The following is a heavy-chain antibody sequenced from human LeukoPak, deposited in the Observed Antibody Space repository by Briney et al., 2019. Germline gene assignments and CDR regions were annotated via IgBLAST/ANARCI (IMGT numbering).Heavy chain of an antibody. CDR2: ISAYNGNT. D-gene: IGHD2-2*01. CDR3: ARTELIVVPAVHDY. V-gene: IGHV1-18*01. CDR1: GYTFTSYG. J-gene: IGHJ4*02. Sequence: ASVKVSCKASGYTFTSYGISWVRQAPGQGLERMGWISAYNGNTNYAQKLQGRVTMTTDTSTSTAYMELRSLRSDDTAVYYCARTELIVVPAVHDYWGQGTLVTVSS.